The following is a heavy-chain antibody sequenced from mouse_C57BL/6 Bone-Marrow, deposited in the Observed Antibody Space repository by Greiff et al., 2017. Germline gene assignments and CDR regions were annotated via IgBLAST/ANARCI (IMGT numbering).Heavy chain of an antibody. CDR3: ARRGCSWFAY. CDR1: GFTFSSYG. Sequence: EVKLVESGGDLVKPGGSLKLSCAASGFTFSSYGMSWVRQTPDKRLEWVATISSGGSYTYYPDSVKGRFTISRDNAKNTLYLQMSSLKSEDTAMYYCARRGCSWFAYWGQGTLVTVSA. CDR2: ISSGGSYT. V-gene: IGHV5-6*02. J-gene: IGHJ3*01.